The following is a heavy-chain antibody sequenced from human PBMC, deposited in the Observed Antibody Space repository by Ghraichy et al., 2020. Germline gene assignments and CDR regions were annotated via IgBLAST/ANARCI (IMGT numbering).Heavy chain of an antibody. Sequence: GQKRVSSISAGGRDTYYADSLEGRLTISRDNSKNALYLQMNSLRADDTAVYYCAKQTGYSHGYLDYWGQGT. V-gene: IGHV3-23*01. D-gene: IGHD5-18*01. J-gene: IGHJ4*02. CDR2: ISAGGRDT. CDR3: AKQTGYSHGYLDY.